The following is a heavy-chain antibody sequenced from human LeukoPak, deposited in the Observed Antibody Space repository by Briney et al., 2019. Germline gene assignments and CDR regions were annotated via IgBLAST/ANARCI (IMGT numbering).Heavy chain of an antibody. D-gene: IGHD7-27*01. CDR1: GFTFSSYA. CDR3: AKPLGYNWGSPFDY. CDR2: ISGSGGST. V-gene: IGHV3-23*01. Sequence: GGSLRLSCAASGFTFSSYAMNWVRQAPGKGLEWVSAISGSGGSTYYADSVKGRFTISRDNSKNTLYLQMNSLRAEDTAVYYCAKPLGYNWGSPFDYWGQGTLVTVSS. J-gene: IGHJ4*02.